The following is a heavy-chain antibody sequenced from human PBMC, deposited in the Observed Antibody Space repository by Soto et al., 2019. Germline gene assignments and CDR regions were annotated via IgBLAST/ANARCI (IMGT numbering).Heavy chain of an antibody. CDR2: IYSKAGTI. D-gene: IGHD3-9*01. Sequence: QVQLVQSGAEVQKPGASVKVSCKTSGYIFNNFGITWVRQAPGLGLEWLGWIYSKAGTINFAQKFQGRVTMTTDPSTSTAYMELRLLTFHGSAVYFCARDIDFDIDYWGQGTLVTVS. V-gene: IGHV1-18*01. CDR3: ARDIDFDIDY. J-gene: IGHJ4*02. CDR1: GYIFNNFG.